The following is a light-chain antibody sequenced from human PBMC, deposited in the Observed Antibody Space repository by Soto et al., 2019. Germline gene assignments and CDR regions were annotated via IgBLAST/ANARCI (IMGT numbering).Light chain of an antibody. J-gene: IGKJ4*01. V-gene: IGKV1-5*01. CDR1: QTISNW. CDR2: DAS. CDR3: QQYITYPRT. Sequence: DIQMTQSPSSLSASIGDRGTITCRPSQTISNWLAWYQQKPGKAPKVLIYDASTLDGGVPSRFSGRRSGTDFTLTISSLQPSDFATYYCQQYITYPRTVGGGTKVDSK.